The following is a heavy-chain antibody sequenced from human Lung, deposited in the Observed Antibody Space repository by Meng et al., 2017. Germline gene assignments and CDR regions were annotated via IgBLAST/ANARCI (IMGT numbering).Heavy chain of an antibody. J-gene: IGHJ4*02. Sequence: QVQLQHGGAGLFKPAETLSLTCVVSGGSFSDYYWSWIRQPPGKGLEWIGEINHSGSTNYNPSLESRATISVDTSQNNLSLKLSSVTAADSAVYYCARGPTTMAHDFDYWGQGTLVTVSS. D-gene: IGHD4-11*01. CDR1: GGSFSDYY. CDR2: INHSGST. V-gene: IGHV4-34*01. CDR3: ARGPTTMAHDFDY.